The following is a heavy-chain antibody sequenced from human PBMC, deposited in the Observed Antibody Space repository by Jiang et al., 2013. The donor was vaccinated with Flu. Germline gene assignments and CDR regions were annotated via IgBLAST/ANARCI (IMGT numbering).Heavy chain of an antibody. CDR2: ISHSGSS. Sequence: ARLLKPSETLSLTCAVYGGSFSGYSWSWIRQPPGKGLEWIGEISHSGSSSYNPSLKSRVTLSFDTSKKQFSLQLDSVTAADTAIYYCARGQNIVAIPLDFWGQGTLVSVSS. CDR3: ARGQNIVAIPLDF. V-gene: IGHV4-34*01. CDR1: GGSFSGYS. D-gene: IGHD5-12*01. J-gene: IGHJ4*02.